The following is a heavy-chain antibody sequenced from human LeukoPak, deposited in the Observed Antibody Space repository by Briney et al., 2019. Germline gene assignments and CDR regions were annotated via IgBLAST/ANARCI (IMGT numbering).Heavy chain of an antibody. CDR1: GFTFSRYG. Sequence: PGRSLRLSCAASGFTFSRYGMHWVRRAPGKGLEWVAVISYDGNNKYYGDSVKGRFTISRDNPKNTLYLQMNSLRVGDTAVYYCAKDPTAMVTGAFDYWGQGALVTVSS. CDR2: ISYDGNNK. V-gene: IGHV3-30*18. J-gene: IGHJ4*02. CDR3: AKDPTAMVTGAFDY. D-gene: IGHD5-18*01.